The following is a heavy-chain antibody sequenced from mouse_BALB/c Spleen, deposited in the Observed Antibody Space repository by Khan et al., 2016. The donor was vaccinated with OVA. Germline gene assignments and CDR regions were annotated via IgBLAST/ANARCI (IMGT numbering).Heavy chain of an antibody. CDR1: GYTFTTAG. CDR3: ARGGAAYYRDDGGAMEY. V-gene: IGHV9-4*02. D-gene: IGHD2-14*01. CDR2: INTHSGVP. J-gene: IGHJ4*01. Sequence: QIQLVQSGPELKKPGETVRISCKASGYTFTTAGIQWVQKMPGKGLKWIGWINTHSGVPKYAEDFKGRFAFSLEISVSTTYLQITNLKNEDTATYFCARGGAAYYRDDGGAMEYWGQEPQSPSPQ.